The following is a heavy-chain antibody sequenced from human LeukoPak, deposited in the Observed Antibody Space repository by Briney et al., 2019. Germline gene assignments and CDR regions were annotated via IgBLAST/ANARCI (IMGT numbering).Heavy chain of an antibody. V-gene: IGHV3-53*01. CDR2: IYSGGST. J-gene: IGHJ1*01. Sequence: GGSLRLSCAASGFTVSSNYMSWVRQAPGKGLEWVSVIYSGGSTYYADSVKGRFTISRDNSKNTLYLQMNSLRAEDTAVYYCAKSVVTAIPEYFQHWGQGTLVTVSS. CDR3: AKSVVTAIPEYFQH. CDR1: GFTVSSNY. D-gene: IGHD2-21*02.